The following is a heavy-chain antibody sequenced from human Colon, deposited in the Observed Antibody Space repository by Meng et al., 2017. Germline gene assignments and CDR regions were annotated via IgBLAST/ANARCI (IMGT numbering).Heavy chain of an antibody. V-gene: IGHV4-30-4*01. CDR2: IYYSGST. D-gene: IGHD4-17*01. Sequence: QVPLQGSGPGLAQPSQTLSLTCTVSGGSISSGDYYWSWIRQPPGKGLEWIGYIYYSGSTYSNASLKSRVTISIDRSKNQFSLKLSSVTAADTAVYYCARDRKHYGERGWFDPWGQGTLVTVSS. CDR1: GGSISSGDYY. J-gene: IGHJ5*02. CDR3: ARDRKHYGERGWFDP.